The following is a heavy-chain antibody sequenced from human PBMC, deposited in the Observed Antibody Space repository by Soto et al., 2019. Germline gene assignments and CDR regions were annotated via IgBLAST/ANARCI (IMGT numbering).Heavy chain of an antibody. Sequence: EVQLLESGGGLVQPGGSLRLSCAASGFTFSTYAMSWVRQAPGKGLEWVSAMSDSGGSTYYADSVKGRFTISRDNSKNTLYLQMNSLRAEDTALYYCAKSYSSNWYDYFDYWGQGTLVTVSS. CDR3: AKSYSSNWYDYFDY. CDR1: GFTFSTYA. J-gene: IGHJ4*02. D-gene: IGHD6-13*01. CDR2: MSDSGGST. V-gene: IGHV3-23*01.